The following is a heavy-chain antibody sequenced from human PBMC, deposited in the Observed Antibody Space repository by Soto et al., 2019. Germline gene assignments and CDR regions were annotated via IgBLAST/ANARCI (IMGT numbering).Heavy chain of an antibody. J-gene: IGHJ6*02. V-gene: IGHV1-2*04. Sequence: ASVKVSCKASGYTFTGYYMHWVRQAPGQGLEWVGWINPNSGGTNYAQKFQGWVTMTRDTSISTAYMELSRLRSDDTAVYYCARDRYENMSTDYYYGMDVWGQGTTVTVSS. CDR2: INPNSGGT. CDR1: GYTFTGYY. D-gene: IGHD3-10*02. CDR3: ARDRYENMSTDYYYGMDV.